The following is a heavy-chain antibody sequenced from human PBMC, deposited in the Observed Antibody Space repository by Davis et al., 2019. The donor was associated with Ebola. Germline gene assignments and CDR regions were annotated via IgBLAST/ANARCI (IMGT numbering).Heavy chain of an antibody. D-gene: IGHD3-22*01. CDR2: ISSSSSYI. Sequence: PGGSLRLSCAASGFTFSSYSMNWVRQAPGKGLEWVSSISSSSSYIYYADSVKGRFTISRDNAKNSLYLQMNSLRAEDTAVYYCARDLRYYDSRVGYWGQGTLVTVSS. J-gene: IGHJ4*02. CDR1: GFTFSSYS. V-gene: IGHV3-21*01. CDR3: ARDLRYYDSRVGY.